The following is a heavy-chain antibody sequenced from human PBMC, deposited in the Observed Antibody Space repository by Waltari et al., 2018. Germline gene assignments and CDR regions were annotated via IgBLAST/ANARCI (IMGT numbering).Heavy chain of an antibody. CDR2: IYTSGST. Sequence: QVQLQESGPGLVKPSETLSLPCTVSGGSISSYYCSWIRQPAGQGLEWIGRIYTSGSTNYNPSLKSRVTMSVDTSKNQFSLKLSSVTAADTAVYYCARDSPITMIVVVKNAFDIWGQGTMVTVSS. D-gene: IGHD3-22*01. CDR1: GGSISSYY. CDR3: ARDSPITMIVVVKNAFDI. J-gene: IGHJ3*02. V-gene: IGHV4-4*07.